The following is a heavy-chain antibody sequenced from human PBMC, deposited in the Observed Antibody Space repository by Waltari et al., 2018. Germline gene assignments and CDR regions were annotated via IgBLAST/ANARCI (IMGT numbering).Heavy chain of an antibody. D-gene: IGHD6-19*01. CDR2: NRPIFGTA. CDR3: AGDLLQWLLYYDGMDV. Sequence: QVQLVQSGAEVKKLGSSVKVSCKASGATFSSYAISWVRPARGQGLEWMGGNRPIFGTANYARKFQGRGTITADESTTTAYRELGSLGSEDTAVYYCAGDLLQWLLYYDGMDVWGQGTTVTVS. CDR1: GATFSSYA. V-gene: IGHV1-69*13. J-gene: IGHJ6*02.